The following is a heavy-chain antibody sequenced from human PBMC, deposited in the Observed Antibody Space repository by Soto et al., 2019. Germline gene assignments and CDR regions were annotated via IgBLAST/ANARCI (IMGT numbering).Heavy chain of an antibody. V-gene: IGHV4-59*01. CDR2: IYYSGST. CDR1: GGSISSYY. CDR3: ARCLIGEMATSKGHYYYGMDV. D-gene: IGHD5-12*01. Sequence: SETRSLTCTVSGGSISSYYWSWIRQPPGKGLEWIGYIYYSGSTNYNPSLKSRVTISVDTSKNQFSLKLSSVTAADTAVYYCARCLIGEMATSKGHYYYGMDVWGQGTTVTVSS. J-gene: IGHJ6*02.